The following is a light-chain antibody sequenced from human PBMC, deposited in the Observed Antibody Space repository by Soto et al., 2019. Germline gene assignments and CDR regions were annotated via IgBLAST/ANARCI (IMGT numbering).Light chain of an antibody. CDR1: QSISSW. CDR3: QQYNSFIWT. Sequence: DIQMTQSPATLSASVGDRVTIICRASQSISSWLAWYQQKGGKAPKLLISKASNLDSGVPSRFSGSGSGTEFNLTISSLQPEDFATYYCQQYNSFIWTFGQVTKVDI. J-gene: IGKJ1*01. CDR2: KAS. V-gene: IGKV1-5*03.